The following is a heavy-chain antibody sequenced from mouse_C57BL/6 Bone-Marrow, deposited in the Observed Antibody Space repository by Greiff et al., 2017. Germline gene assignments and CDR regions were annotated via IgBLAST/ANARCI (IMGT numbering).Heavy chain of an antibody. D-gene: IGHD2-3*01. CDR1: GFNIKDDY. CDR2: IDPENGDT. Sequence: EVQLQESGAELVRPGASVKLSCTASGFNIKDDYMHWVKQRPEQGLEWIGWIDPENGDTEYASKFQGKATITADPSSNTASLQLSSLTSEDTAVYYCTTEWLLPWFAYWGQGTLVTVSA. J-gene: IGHJ3*01. V-gene: IGHV14-4*01. CDR3: TTEWLLPWFAY.